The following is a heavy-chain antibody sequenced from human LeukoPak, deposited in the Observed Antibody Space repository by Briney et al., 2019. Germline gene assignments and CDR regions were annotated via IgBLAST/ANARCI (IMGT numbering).Heavy chain of an antibody. V-gene: IGHV1-2*06. Sequence: SVKVSCKASGYTFTGYYMHLVRQAPGQGLEWMGRINPNSGGTNYAQKFQGRVTMTRDTSISTAYMELSRLRSDDTAVYYCARDEANRAFDIWGQGTMVTVSS. CDR1: GYTFTGYY. CDR3: ARDEANRAFDI. CDR2: INPNSGGT. J-gene: IGHJ3*02.